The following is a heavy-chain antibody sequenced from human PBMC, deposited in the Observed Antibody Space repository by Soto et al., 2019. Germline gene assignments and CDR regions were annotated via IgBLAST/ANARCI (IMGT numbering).Heavy chain of an antibody. CDR1: GGTFSSYA. V-gene: IGHV1-69*06. Sequence: GASVKVSCKASGGTFSSYAISWVRQAPGQGLEWMGGIIPIFGTANYAQKFQGRVTITADKSTSTAYMELSSLRSEDTAVYYCARDGGSGSYYNEVYWGQGTLVTVSS. D-gene: IGHD3-10*01. CDR3: ARDGGSGSYYNEVY. CDR2: IIPIFGTA. J-gene: IGHJ4*02.